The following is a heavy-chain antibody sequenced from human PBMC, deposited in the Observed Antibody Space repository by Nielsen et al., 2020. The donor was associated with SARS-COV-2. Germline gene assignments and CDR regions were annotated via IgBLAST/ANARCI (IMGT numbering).Heavy chain of an antibody. D-gene: IGHD3-3*01. CDR3: TTDSDTIFGVVIIRPFFYYMDV. V-gene: IGHV3-15*01. CDR2: IKSKTDGGTT. J-gene: IGHJ6*03. Sequence: GESLKISCAASGFTFSNAWMSWVRQAPGKGLEWVGRIKSKTDGGTTDYAAPVKGRFTISRDDSKNTLYLQMNSLKTEDTAVYYCTTDSDTIFGVVIIRPFFYYMDVWGKGTTVTVSS. CDR1: GFTFSNAW.